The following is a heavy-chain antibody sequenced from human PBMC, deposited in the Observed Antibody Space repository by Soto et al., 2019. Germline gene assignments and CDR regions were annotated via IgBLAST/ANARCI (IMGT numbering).Heavy chain of an antibody. D-gene: IGHD6-6*01. CDR1: GYTFTSYG. Sequence: QVQLLQSGAEVKKPGASVKVSCKASGYTFTSYGISWVRQAPGQGLEWMGWISDYNGNTNYAQKLQGRVTMNTDTSTSTAYLELRSLRSDDTAVYSCARTGSSPDWFDPWGQGTLVTVSS. V-gene: IGHV1-18*01. CDR2: ISDYNGNT. J-gene: IGHJ5*02. CDR3: ARTGSSPDWFDP.